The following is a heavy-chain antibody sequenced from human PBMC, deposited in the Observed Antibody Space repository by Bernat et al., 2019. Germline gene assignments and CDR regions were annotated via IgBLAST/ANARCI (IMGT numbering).Heavy chain of an antibody. V-gene: IGHV3-7*01. Sequence: EVQLVESGGGLVKPGGSLRLSCAASGFTFSSYSMNWVRQAPGEGLEWVANIKEDESEKYYVDSVKGRFTISRDNAKNSLYLQMNSLRAEDTAVYYCARPLGWRDAFDIWGQGTVVTVSS. CDR2: IKEDESEK. CDR3: ARPLGWRDAFDI. J-gene: IGHJ3*02. D-gene: IGHD4-23*01. CDR1: GFTFSSYS.